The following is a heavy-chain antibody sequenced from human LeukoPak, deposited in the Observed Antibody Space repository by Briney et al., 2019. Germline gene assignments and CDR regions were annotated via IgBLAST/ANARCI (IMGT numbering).Heavy chain of an antibody. Sequence: PSETLSLTCTVSGGSISSYYWTWIRQPPGKGLEWIGYIYYSGSTNYNPSLKSRVTISVDTSKNQFSLKLTSVTAADTVVYYCARDLSLDYWGQGTLVTVSS. V-gene: IGHV4-59*01. D-gene: IGHD5/OR15-5a*01. CDR1: GGSISSYY. J-gene: IGHJ4*02. CDR3: ARDLSLDY. CDR2: IYYSGST.